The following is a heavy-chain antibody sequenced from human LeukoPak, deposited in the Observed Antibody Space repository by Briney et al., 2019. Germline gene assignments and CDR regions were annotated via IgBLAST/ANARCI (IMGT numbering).Heavy chain of an antibody. Sequence: ASVKVSCKASGYTFTSYDINWVRQAPGQELEWMGWMNPNSGNTGYAQKFQGRVTITRNTSISTAYMQLSSLRSEDTAVYYCARGWTKARRRNSVNHYNWFDPRGQGTLVTVSS. CDR1: GYTFTSYD. D-gene: IGHD5/OR15-5a*01. CDR2: MNPNSGNT. CDR3: ARGWTKARRRNSVNHYNWFDP. J-gene: IGHJ5*02. V-gene: IGHV1-8*03.